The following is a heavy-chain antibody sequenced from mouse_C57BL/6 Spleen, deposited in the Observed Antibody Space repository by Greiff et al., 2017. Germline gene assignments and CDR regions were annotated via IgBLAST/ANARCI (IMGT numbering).Heavy chain of an antibody. CDR2: IDPSDIYT. CDR1: GYTFTSYW. J-gene: IGHJ2*01. CDR3: AGGSSNFDY. D-gene: IGHD1-1*01. V-gene: IGHV1-69*01. Sequence: QVQLQQPGAELVMPGASVKLSCKASGYTFTSYWMHWVKQRPGQGLEWIGEIDPSDIYTNYNQKFKGKSTLTVDKSSSTAYMQLSSLTSEDSAVYYCAGGSSNFDYWGQGTTLTVSS.